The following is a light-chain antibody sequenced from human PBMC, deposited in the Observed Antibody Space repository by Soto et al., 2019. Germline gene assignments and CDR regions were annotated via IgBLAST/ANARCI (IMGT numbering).Light chain of an antibody. V-gene: IGKV1-6*01. CDR1: QDIRTE. J-gene: IGKJ1*01. CDR3: LQDSKYPRT. CDR2: GSF. Sequence: AIQMTQSPSSLSASVGDRVTITCRASQDIRTELGWYQQKPGRAPQLLIYGSFNLQSGVPSRFSGSGSGTDFTLTINSLQPEDFVTYYWLQDSKYPRTFGQGTKVEIK.